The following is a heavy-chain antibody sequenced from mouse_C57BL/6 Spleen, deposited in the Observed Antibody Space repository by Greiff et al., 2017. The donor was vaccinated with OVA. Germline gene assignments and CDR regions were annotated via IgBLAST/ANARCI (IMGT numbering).Heavy chain of an antibody. J-gene: IGHJ3*01. CDR2: IWSGGST. CDR3: AGDYYGSEAWFAY. D-gene: IGHD1-1*01. CDR1: GFSLTSYG. V-gene: IGHV2-2*01. Sequence: QVQLKQSGPGLVQPSQSLSITCTVSGFSLTSYGVHWVRQSPGKGLEWLGVIWSGGSTDYNAAFISRLSISKDNSKSQVFFKMNSLQADDTAIYYCAGDYYGSEAWFAYWGQGTLVTVSA.